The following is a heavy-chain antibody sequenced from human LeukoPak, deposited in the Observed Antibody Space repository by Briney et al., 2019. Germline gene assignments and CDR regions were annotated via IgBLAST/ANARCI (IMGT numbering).Heavy chain of an antibody. CDR2: ISSDGSNK. CDR1: GFTFSNYA. CDR3: ASGNSHAFDI. V-gene: IGHV3-30-3*01. J-gene: IGHJ3*02. Sequence: PGGSLRLSCAASGFTFSNYAMHWVRQAPGKGLEWVAVISSDGSNKYYADSVKGRFTISRDNAKDTLYLQMNSLRAEDTAVYYCASGNSHAFDIWGQGTMVTVSS.